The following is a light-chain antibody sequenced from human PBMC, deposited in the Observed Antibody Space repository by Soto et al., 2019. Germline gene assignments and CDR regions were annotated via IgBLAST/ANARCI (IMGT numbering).Light chain of an antibody. V-gene: IGKV1-5*03. J-gene: IGKJ2*01. CDR1: QSISTW. CDR2: NAS. Sequence: DIQMTQSPSTLSASVGDRVTITCRASQSISTWLAWYQQIPGKAPKLLISNASTLESGVPTRFSGSGSGTEFALTISSLQPDDFATYYCQQYTSYLYTFGQGTKLEIK. CDR3: QQYTSYLYT.